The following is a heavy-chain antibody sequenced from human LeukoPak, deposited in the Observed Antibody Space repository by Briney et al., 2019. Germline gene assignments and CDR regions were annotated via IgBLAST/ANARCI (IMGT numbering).Heavy chain of an antibody. D-gene: IGHD6-13*01. CDR1: GFTFSSYG. CDR2: IRYDGSNK. Sequence: GGSLRLSCAASGFTFSSYGMHWVRQAPGKGLEWVAFIRYDGSNKYYADSVKGRFTISRDNSKNTLYLQMNSLRAADTAVYYCAKGGSSSWSHMDVWGKGTTVTISS. CDR3: AKGGSSSWSHMDV. J-gene: IGHJ6*03. V-gene: IGHV3-30*02.